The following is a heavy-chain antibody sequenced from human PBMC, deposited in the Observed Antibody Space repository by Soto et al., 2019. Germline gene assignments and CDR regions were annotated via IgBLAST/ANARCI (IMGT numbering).Heavy chain of an antibody. CDR1: GFSFGNYA. D-gene: IGHD5-12*01. V-gene: IGHV3-23*01. CDR3: ARDIRSARLDV. J-gene: IGHJ1*01. Sequence: HPGGSLRLSCITSGFSFGNYAMSWVRQAPGKGLEWVSTITSSGGGTYYTDSVRGRFSVSRDNSKNTLYLQMNSLRTEDTAVYYCARDIRSARLDVWGQGTVVTVSS. CDR2: ITSSGGGT.